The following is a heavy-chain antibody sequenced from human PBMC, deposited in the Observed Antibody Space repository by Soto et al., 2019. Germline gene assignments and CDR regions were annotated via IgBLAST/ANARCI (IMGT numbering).Heavy chain of an antibody. Sequence: EVQLVESGGGLVQPGGSLRLSCAASGFSLSSYWMSWVRQAPGKGLEWVANMNQDRSESDYVGSVKGRFTFTRDNAKNSLYLRMNSLRAEDTAVYYCARLSTSAGRRDLACWGQGTLVTVSS. V-gene: IGHV3-7*01. J-gene: IGHJ4*02. CDR3: ARLSTSAGRRDLAC. CDR2: MNQDRSES. CDR1: GFSLSSYW.